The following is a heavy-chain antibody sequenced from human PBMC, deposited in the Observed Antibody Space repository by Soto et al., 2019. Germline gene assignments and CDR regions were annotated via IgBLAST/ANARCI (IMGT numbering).Heavy chain of an antibody. CDR2: IIPIAGTT. CDR1: GGTFNNYA. J-gene: IGHJ4*02. Sequence: QVQLVQSGAEVKRPESSMKVSCKPSGGTFNNYAINWVRQAPGQGLEWMGAIIPIAGTTKYAQKFQGRVTITADKSTSTVYMELSSLRSEDTAVYYCSRGTVTTFPDYFDYWGQGTLVTVSS. D-gene: IGHD4-17*01. V-gene: IGHV1-69*06. CDR3: SRGTVTTFPDYFDY.